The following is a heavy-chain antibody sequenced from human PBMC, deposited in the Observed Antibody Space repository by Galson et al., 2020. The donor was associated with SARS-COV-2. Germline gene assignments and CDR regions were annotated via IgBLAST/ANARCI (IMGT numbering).Heavy chain of an antibody. V-gene: IGHV3-49*04. Sequence: GGSLRLSCTASGFTFGDYAMSWVRQAPGKGLEWVGFIRSKTYGGTTEYAASVKGRFTISRDDSKSIAYLQMNSLKTEDTAVYYCTRDGDWAWGQGTLVTVSS. CDR2: IRSKTYGGTT. J-gene: IGHJ5*02. CDR3: TRDGDWA. D-gene: IGHD2-21*02. CDR1: GFTFGDYA.